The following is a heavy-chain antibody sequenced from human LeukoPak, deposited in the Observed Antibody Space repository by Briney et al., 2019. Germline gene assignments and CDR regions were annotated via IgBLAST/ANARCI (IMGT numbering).Heavy chain of an antibody. D-gene: IGHD3-3*01. Sequence: SVKVSCKASGYTFTSYDINWVRQDTGQGLEWMGGIIPIFGTANYAQKFQGRVTITADKSTSTAYMELSSLRSEDTAVYYCARGGSTILSSDWFDPWGQGTLVTVSS. V-gene: IGHV1-69*06. CDR3: ARGGSTILSSDWFDP. J-gene: IGHJ5*02. CDR1: GYTFTSYD. CDR2: IIPIFGTA.